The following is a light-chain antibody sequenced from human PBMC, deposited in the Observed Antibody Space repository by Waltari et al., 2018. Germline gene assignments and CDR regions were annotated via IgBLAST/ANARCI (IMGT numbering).Light chain of an antibody. CDR1: KGISSW. CDR2: AAS. CDR3: QQANSFPIT. Sequence: DLQMTQSPPSVSAPVGDRVTITCRASKGISSWLVWYQQKPGKAPKLLIYAASNLQSGVPSRFSGSGSGTEFTLTISSLQPEDFATYYCQQANSFPITFGQGTRLEIK. J-gene: IGKJ5*01. V-gene: IGKV1D-12*01.